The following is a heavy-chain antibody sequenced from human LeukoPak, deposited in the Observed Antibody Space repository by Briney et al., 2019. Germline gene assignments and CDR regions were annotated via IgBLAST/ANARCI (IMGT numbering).Heavy chain of an antibody. CDR1: GFTFSSYW. D-gene: IGHD6-13*01. Sequence: GGSLRLSCAASGFTFSSYWMSWVRQAPGKGLEWVANIKQDGSEKYYVDSVKGRFTISRYNAKNSLYLQMNSLRAEDTAVYYCAREASGYSSSWDAFDIWGQGTMVTVSS. CDR3: AREASGYSSSWDAFDI. CDR2: IKQDGSEK. V-gene: IGHV3-7*01. J-gene: IGHJ3*02.